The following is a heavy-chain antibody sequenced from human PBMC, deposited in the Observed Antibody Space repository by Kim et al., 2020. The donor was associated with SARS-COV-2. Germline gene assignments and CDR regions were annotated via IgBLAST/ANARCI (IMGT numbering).Heavy chain of an antibody. CDR3: AKRRCDTDIYYYFDC. CDR2: INGFAGLRT. J-gene: IGHJ4*01. V-gene: IGHV3-23*01. CDR1: GFTFSSNA. D-gene: IGHD3-9*01. Sequence: GGSLRLSCAASGFTFSSNAMNWVRQAPGKGLEWVSTINGFAGLRTDYTDSVKGRFTISRDNSKNTLYLQMNGLRAEDMAVYYCAKRRCDTDIYYYFDCW.